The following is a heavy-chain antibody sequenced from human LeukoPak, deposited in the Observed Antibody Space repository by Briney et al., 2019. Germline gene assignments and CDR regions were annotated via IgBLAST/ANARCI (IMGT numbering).Heavy chain of an antibody. CDR1: GYTFTSYD. Sequence: ASVKVSCKASGYTFTSYDINWVRQATGQGLEWMGWMNPNSGNTGYAQKFQGRVTMTRNTPISTAYMELSSLRSEDTAVYYCARGRVRSSSILYWFDPWGQGTLVTVSS. V-gene: IGHV1-8*01. D-gene: IGHD6-6*01. J-gene: IGHJ5*02. CDR2: MNPNSGNT. CDR3: ARGRVRSSSILYWFDP.